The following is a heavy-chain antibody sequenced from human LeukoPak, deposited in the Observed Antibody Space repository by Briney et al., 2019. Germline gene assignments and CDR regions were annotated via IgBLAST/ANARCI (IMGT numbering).Heavy chain of an antibody. CDR2: IYYSGST. D-gene: IGHD5-12*01. V-gene: IGHV4-39*07. CDR3: ARKDPGYSGYSDFDY. CDR1: GGSISSSTYY. Sequence: SETLSLTCTVSGGSISSSTYYWGWIRQPPGKGLEWIGTIYYSGSTYYNPSLKSRISMSVDTSKNQLSLKLSSVTAADTAIYYCARKDPGYSGYSDFDYWGQGTLVTVSS. J-gene: IGHJ4*02.